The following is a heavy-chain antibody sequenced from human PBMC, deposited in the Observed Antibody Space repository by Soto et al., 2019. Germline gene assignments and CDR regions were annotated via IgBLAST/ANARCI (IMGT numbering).Heavy chain of an antibody. D-gene: IGHD3-10*01. Sequence: QVQLVQSGAEMKKPGASVKVSCKASGYTFTSYGMSWVRQAPGQGLEWMGWIDPYNSNTKDEQKFQGRVTMTTDTDTSTASMELRRLRSDDTAVYYCARHIYMVRGVIIDYGGQGTLVTVSS. CDR2: IDPYNSNT. V-gene: IGHV1-18*04. CDR1: GYTFTSYG. CDR3: ARHIYMVRGVIIDY. J-gene: IGHJ4*02.